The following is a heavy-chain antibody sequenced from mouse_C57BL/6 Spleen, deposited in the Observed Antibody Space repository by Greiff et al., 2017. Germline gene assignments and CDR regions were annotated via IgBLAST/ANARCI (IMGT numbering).Heavy chain of an antibody. V-gene: IGHV1-80*01. CDR3: ARDGLGPWFAY. D-gene: IGHD4-1*01. Sequence: QLQQSGAELVKPGASGKISCKASGYAFGGSWRNWVKQRPGKGLEGIGQIYPGDGDTNYNGKFKGKATLTADKSSSTAYMQLSSLTSEDSAVYFCARDGLGPWFAYWGQGTLVTVSA. CDR2: IYPGDGDT. J-gene: IGHJ3*01. CDR1: GYAFGGSW.